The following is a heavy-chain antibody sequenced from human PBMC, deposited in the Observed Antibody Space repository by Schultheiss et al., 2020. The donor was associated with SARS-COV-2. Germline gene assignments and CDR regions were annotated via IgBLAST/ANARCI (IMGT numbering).Heavy chain of an antibody. CDR3: TTDRRSGPDWGGAFDI. D-gene: IGHD3-10*01. CDR2: IKSKTDGGTT. Sequence: GESLKISCAASGFTVSSNYMSWVRQAPGKGLEWVGRIKSKTDGGTTDYAAPVKGRFTISRDDSKNTLYLQMNSLKTEDTAVYYCTTDRRSGPDWGGAFDIWGQGTMVTVSS. V-gene: IGHV3-15*01. CDR1: GFTVSSNY. J-gene: IGHJ3*02.